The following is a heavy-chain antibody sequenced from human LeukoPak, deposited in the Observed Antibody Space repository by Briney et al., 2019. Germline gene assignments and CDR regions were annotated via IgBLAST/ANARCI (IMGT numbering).Heavy chain of an antibody. CDR1: GYSITSGYY. Sequence: SETLSLTCAVSGYSITSGYYWAWIRQPPGKGLEWIGNIYHSGSTYYNASLKSRVTISVDTSKNQFSLRLSSVTAADAAVYYCARRYSNYFFDYWGQGTLVTVSS. V-gene: IGHV4-38-2*01. CDR3: ARRYSNYFFDY. CDR2: IYHSGST. J-gene: IGHJ4*02. D-gene: IGHD4-11*01.